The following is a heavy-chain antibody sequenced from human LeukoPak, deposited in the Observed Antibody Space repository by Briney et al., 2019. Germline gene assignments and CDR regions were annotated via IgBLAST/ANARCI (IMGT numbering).Heavy chain of an antibody. V-gene: IGHV1-18*01. J-gene: IGHJ4*02. CDR2: ISAYNGNT. CDR3: ARDRRGYSYGPPDY. Sequence: ASVKVSCKASGYTFTSYGISWVRQAPGQGLERMGWISAYNGNTNYAQKLQGRVTMTTDTSTSTAYMELRSLRSDDTAVYYCARDRRGYSYGPPDYWGQGTLVTVSS. CDR1: GYTFTSYG. D-gene: IGHD5-18*01.